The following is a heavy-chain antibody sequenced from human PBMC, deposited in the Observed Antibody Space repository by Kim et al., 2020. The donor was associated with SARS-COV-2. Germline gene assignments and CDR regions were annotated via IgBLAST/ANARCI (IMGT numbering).Heavy chain of an antibody. D-gene: IGHD3-22*01. J-gene: IGHJ4*02. CDR3: ARDPPHRDSSGYYYAVPCDY. CDR2: ISAYNGNT. Sequence: ASVKVSCKASGYTFTSYGISWVRQAPGQGLEWMGWISAYNGNTNYAQKLQGRVTMTTDTSTSTAYMELRSLRSDDTAVYYCARDPPHRDSSGYYYAVPCDYWGQGTLVTVSS. V-gene: IGHV1-18*04. CDR1: GYTFTSYG.